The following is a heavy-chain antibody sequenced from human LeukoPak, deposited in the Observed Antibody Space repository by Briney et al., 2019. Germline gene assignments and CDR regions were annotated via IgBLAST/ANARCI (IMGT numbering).Heavy chain of an antibody. CDR2: IYTSGST. CDR1: GGSISSGSYY. D-gene: IGHD3-10*01. J-gene: IGHJ6*02. V-gene: IGHV4-61*02. CDR3: ARDYSTYSGSGSWITDYYSMDV. Sequence: SETLSLTCTVSGGSISSGSYYWSWIRQPAGKGLEWIGRIYTSGSTNYNPSLKSRVTISVDTSKNQFSLKLSSVTAADTAVYYCARDYSTYSGSGSWITDYYSMDVWGQGTTVTVSS.